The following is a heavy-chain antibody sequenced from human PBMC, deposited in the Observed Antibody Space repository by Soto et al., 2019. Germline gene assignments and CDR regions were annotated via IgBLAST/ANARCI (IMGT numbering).Heavy chain of an antibody. CDR2: IWSDGSKK. V-gene: IGHV3-33*01. CDR3: AAYGDYGIY. CDR1: GFTFSNYG. Sequence: ESGGGVVQPGRSLRLSCAASGFTFSNYGMNWVRQAPGKGLEWVAVIWSDGSKKYYADSVKGRFTISRDNSKNTLYLEMNSLRAEDAAVYYCAAYGDYGIYWGQGTLVTVSS. J-gene: IGHJ4*02. D-gene: IGHD4-17*01.